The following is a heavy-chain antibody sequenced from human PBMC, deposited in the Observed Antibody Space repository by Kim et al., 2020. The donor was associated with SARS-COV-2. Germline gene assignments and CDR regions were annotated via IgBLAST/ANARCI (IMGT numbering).Heavy chain of an antibody. CDR3: ARGFRSPATDIVATIWFDY. D-gene: IGHD5-12*01. Sequence: SETLSLTCAVYGGSFSGYYWSWIRQPPGKGLEWIGEINHSGSTNYNPSLKSRVTISVDTSKNQFSLKLSSVTAADTAVYYCARGFRSPATDIVATIWFDYWGQGTLVTVSS. V-gene: IGHV4-34*01. CDR1: GGSFSGYY. J-gene: IGHJ4*02. CDR2: INHSGST.